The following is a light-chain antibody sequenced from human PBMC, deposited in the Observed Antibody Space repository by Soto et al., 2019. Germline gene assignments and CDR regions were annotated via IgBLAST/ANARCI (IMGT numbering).Light chain of an antibody. CDR2: DAS. Sequence: DIQMTQSPSTLSASVGDRVTITCRATQSIGASLAWYQQQPGKGPKLLIYDASTLETGVPTRFSGSGSGTEFTVTITSLQPDGFACYYCQHYTSYPYAFGQGTKL. CDR1: QSIGAS. V-gene: IGKV1-5*01. CDR3: QHYTSYPYA. J-gene: IGKJ2*01.